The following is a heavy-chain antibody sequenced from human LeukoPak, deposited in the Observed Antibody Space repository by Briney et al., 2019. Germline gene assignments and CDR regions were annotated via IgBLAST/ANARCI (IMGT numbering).Heavy chain of an antibody. CDR1: GGSISSGGYY. CDR3: ARVDLSDYYGSGSYFFDY. J-gene: IGHJ4*02. Sequence: PSQTLSLTCTVSGGSISSGGYYWSWIRQHPGKGLEWIGYIYYSGSTYYNPSLKSRVTISVDTSKNQFSLKLSSVTAADTAVYYCARVDLSDYYGSGSYFFDYWGQGTLVTVSS. D-gene: IGHD3-10*01. V-gene: IGHV4-31*03. CDR2: IYYSGST.